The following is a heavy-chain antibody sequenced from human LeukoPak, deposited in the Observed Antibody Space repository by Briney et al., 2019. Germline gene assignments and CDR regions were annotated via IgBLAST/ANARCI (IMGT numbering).Heavy chain of an antibody. CDR3: ARRSIYSSSEDY. Sequence: PETLSLTCTVSGGSISSSSYYWGWIRHPPGKGLEWIGSIYYSGSTYYNPSLKSRVTISVDTSKNQFSLKLSSVTAADTAVYYCARRSIYSSSEDYWGQGTLVTVSS. CDR2: IYYSGST. J-gene: IGHJ4*02. CDR1: GGSISSSSYY. V-gene: IGHV4-39*01. D-gene: IGHD6-6*01.